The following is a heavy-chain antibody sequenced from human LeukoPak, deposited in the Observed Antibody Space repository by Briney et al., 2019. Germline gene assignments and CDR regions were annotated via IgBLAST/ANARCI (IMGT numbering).Heavy chain of an antibody. CDR3: ARVLSGSWDWFDP. J-gene: IGHJ5*02. Sequence: GGSLRLSCAASGFTFSSYWMHWVRQAPGKGPVWVSRINNDGSGTTYADSVKGRFTISRDDAKNTLYLQMNSLRAEDTAVYYCARVLSGSWDWFDPWGQGTLVTVSS. CDR1: GFTFSSYW. CDR2: INNDGSGT. D-gene: IGHD3-22*01. V-gene: IGHV3-74*01.